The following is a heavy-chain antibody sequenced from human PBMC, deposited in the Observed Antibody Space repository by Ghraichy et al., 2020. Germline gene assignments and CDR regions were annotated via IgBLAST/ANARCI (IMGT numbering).Heavy chain of an antibody. CDR1: GFTFSSYW. D-gene: IGHD2-2*01. CDR2: IKQDGSEK. CDR3: ARDLCSSTSCYLSWFDP. V-gene: IGHV3-7*01. Sequence: GGSLRLSCAASGFTFSSYWMSWVRQAPGKGLEWVANIKQDGSEKYYVDSVKGRFTISRDNAKNSLYLQMNSLRAEDTAVYYCARDLCSSTSCYLSWFDPWGQGTLVTVSS. J-gene: IGHJ5*02.